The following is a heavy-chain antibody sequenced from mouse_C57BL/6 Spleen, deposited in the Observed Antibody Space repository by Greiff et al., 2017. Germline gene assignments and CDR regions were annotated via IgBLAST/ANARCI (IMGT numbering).Heavy chain of an antibody. J-gene: IGHJ2*01. Sequence: QVHVKQPGTELVKPGASVKLSCKASGYTFTSYWMHWVKQRPGQGLEWIGNINPSNGGTNYNEKFKSKATLTVDKSSSTAYMQLSSLTSEDSAVYYCARSPPYHYFDYWGQGTTLTVSS. V-gene: IGHV1-53*01. CDR2: INPSNGGT. CDR3: ARSPPYHYFDY. CDR1: GYTFTSYW.